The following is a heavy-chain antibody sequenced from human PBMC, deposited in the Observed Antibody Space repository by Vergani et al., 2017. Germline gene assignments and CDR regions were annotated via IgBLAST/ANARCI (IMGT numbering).Heavy chain of an antibody. Sequence: QVQLVESGGGVVQRGGCLRLSCATSGFTLSNYDMQRISQGPGKGLEFVAFIQFDGSNQYYADSVKGRFTPSRDFSKNTLYLQMNSLGTDDTATYYCAKHFRGWGIDYWGQGTQVIVSS. CDR1: GFTLSNYD. J-gene: IGHJ4*02. D-gene: IGHD3-16*01. V-gene: IGHV3-30*02. CDR3: AKHFRGWGIDY. CDR2: IQFDGSNQ.